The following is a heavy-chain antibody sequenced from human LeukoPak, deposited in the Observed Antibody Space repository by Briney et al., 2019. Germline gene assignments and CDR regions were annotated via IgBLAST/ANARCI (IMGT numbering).Heavy chain of an antibody. CDR3: ARDIDILTGRYYYMDV. D-gene: IGHD3-9*01. J-gene: IGHJ6*03. CDR1: GGSISSYY. Sequence: SETLSLTCTVSGGSISSYYWSWIRQPPGKGLEWIGYIYYSGSTNYNPSLKSRVTISVDTSKNQFSLKLSSVTAADTAVYYCARDIDILTGRYYYMDVWGKGTTVTVSS. CDR2: IYYSGST. V-gene: IGHV4-59*12.